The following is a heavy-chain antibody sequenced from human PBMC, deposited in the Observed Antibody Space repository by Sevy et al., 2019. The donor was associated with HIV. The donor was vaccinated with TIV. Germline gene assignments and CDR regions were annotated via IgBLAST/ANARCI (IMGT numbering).Heavy chain of an antibody. CDR2: IDPSDSYT. J-gene: IGHJ6*02. Sequence: GESLKISCKGSGYSFTSYWISWVRQMPGKGLEWMGRIDPSDSYTNYSPSFQGHVTISADNSISTAYLQWSSLKASDTAMYYCASSNYSSSWYRYYYYYYGMDVWGQGTTVTVSS. V-gene: IGHV5-10-1*01. CDR1: GYSFTSYW. CDR3: ASSNYSSSWYRYYYYYYGMDV. D-gene: IGHD6-13*01.